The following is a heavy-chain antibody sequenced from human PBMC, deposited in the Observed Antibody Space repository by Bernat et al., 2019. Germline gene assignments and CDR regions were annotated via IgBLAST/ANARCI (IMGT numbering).Heavy chain of an antibody. CDR2: ISSSSSYT. Sequence: QVQLVESGGGLVKPGGSLRLSCVASGFTFSDYYISWIRQAPGKGLEWVSYISSSSSYTNYADSVKGRFTISRDNAKNSLYLQMNSLRAEDTAVYYCARARGYCSGGSCYYDFDYWGQGTLVTVSS. D-gene: IGHD2-15*01. CDR1: GFTFSDYY. J-gene: IGHJ4*02. CDR3: ARARGYCSGGSCYYDFDY. V-gene: IGHV3-11*05.